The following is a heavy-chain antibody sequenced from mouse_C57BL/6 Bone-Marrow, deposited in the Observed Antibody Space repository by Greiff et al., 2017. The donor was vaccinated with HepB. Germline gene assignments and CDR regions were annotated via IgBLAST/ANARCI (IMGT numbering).Heavy chain of an antibody. CDR3: AREASYYYGSSYYAMDY. CDR1: GYTFTDYN. J-gene: IGHJ4*01. D-gene: IGHD1-1*01. V-gene: IGHV1-22*01. CDR2: INPNNGGT. Sequence: EVQLQQSGPELVKPGASVKMSCKASGYTFTDYNMHWVKQSHGKSLEWIGYINPNNGGTSYNQKFKGKATLTVNKSSSTAYMELRSLTSEDSAVYYCAREASYYYGSSYYAMDYWGQGTSVTVSS.